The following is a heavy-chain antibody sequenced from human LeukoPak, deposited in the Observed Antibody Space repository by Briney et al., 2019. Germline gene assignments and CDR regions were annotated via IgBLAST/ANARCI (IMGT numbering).Heavy chain of an antibody. CDR3: ARWFRGYRDAFDI. CDR1: GGSISSSSYY. V-gene: IGHV4-39*01. CDR2: IYYSGST. D-gene: IGHD5-18*01. Sequence: SETLSLTCTVSGGSISSSSYYWGWIRQPPGKGLEWIGSIYYSGSTYYNPSLKSRVTISVDASKNQFSLKLTSVTAADTAMYYCARWFRGYRDAFDIWGQGTLVTVSS. J-gene: IGHJ3*02.